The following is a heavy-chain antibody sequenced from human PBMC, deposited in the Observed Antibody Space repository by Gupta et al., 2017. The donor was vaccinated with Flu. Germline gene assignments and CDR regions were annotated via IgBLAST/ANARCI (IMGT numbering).Heavy chain of an antibody. CDR3: ATVPPEYAAYFNY. J-gene: IGHJ4*02. D-gene: IGHD2-2*01. Sequence: QVQLVESGGGVVQVGRSLRLSCAASGFNFEKYGMHWVRHVPGKGLEWLAVIWYDGSNRYYSESVKGRFIVSRDNSKNMLYLQTNSLRVDDAGVYYCATVPPEYAAYFNYWGQGTLVSVSS. CDR1: GFNFEKYG. V-gene: IGHV3-33*01. CDR2: IWYDGSNR.